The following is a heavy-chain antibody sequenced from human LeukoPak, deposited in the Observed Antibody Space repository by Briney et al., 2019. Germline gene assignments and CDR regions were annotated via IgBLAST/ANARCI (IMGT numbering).Heavy chain of an antibody. CDR1: GFTISDYW. CDR3: ARDRDGKDY. V-gene: IGHV3-7*03. J-gene: IGHJ4*02. CDR2: IHPDGSEK. Sequence: GGSLTLSCAASGFTISDYWMRCVRQAPGKELEWVANIHPDGSEKHCVDSVKGRFTISRDKAKNSLHLQMNSLPADDTAVYYRARDRDGKDYSGQGSQVSVSS. D-gene: IGHD1-26*01.